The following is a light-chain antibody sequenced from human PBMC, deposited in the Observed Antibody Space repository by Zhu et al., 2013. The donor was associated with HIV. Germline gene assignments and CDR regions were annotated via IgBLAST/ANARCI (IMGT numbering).Light chain of an antibody. Sequence: DIQMTQSPSSLSASVGDRVTITCRASQSISSYLNWYQQKPGKAPKLLIYAASSLQSGVPSRFSGSGSGTDFTLTISSLQPEDFATYYCQQSYTYPAITFGQGTRLXIK. V-gene: IGKV1-39*01. CDR2: AAS. CDR3: QQSYTYPAIT. J-gene: IGKJ5*01. CDR1: QSISSY.